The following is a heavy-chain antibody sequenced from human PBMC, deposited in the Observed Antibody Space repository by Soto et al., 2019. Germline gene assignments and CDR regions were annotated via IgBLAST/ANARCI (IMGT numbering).Heavy chain of an antibody. CDR3: AKGRTGGCYSGLDY. Sequence: GGSLRLSCATSGFTFSSSAMSWVRQVPGKGLEWVSVISYNGGSTFYADSVKGRFTISRDDSKNTLYLQMNSLRAEDAGVYFCAKGRTGGCYSGLDYWGQGTLVTVSS. CDR2: ISYNGGST. CDR1: GFTFSSSA. V-gene: IGHV3-23*01. J-gene: IGHJ4*02. D-gene: IGHD2-15*01.